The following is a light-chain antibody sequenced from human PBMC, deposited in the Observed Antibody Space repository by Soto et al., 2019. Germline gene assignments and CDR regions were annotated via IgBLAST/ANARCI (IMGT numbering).Light chain of an antibody. CDR1: SSNIGAGYD. Sequence: QSVLTQPPSVSGAPGQRVTISCTGSSSNIGAGYDVHWYQQLPGTAPKLLIYGNSNRPSGVPDRFSGSKSGTSASLAITGLQAEDEADYYCQSHDSSLSGLVVFGGGTKLTV. J-gene: IGLJ2*01. V-gene: IGLV1-40*01. CDR2: GNS. CDR3: QSHDSSLSGLVV.